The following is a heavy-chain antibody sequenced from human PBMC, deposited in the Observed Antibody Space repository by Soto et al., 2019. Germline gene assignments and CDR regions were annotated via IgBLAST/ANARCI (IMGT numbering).Heavy chain of an antibody. CDR3: AKDRYFAILTASYNDYYSYGMGV. V-gene: IGHV3-23*01. CDR1: GFTFSTYA. J-gene: IGHJ6*02. CDR2: VSGSGDYT. D-gene: IGHD3-9*01. Sequence: EVQLLESGGGFVQPGASLRLSCAASGFTFSTYAMTWVRQAPGKGLEWVSTVSGSGDYTYYADSVEGRFTVSRDNSKNTLFLQMNSLRAEDTALYYCAKDRYFAILTASYNDYYSYGMGVWGQVTTVSVSS.